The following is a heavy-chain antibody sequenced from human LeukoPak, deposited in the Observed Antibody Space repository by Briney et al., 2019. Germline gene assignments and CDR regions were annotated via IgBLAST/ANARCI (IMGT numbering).Heavy chain of an antibody. CDR1: YGSISRYY. CDR3: ARDRSGSYVYYYYYYMDV. D-gene: IGHD1-26*01. V-gene: IGHV4-4*07. J-gene: IGHJ6*03. CDR2: IYTSGST. Sequence: SPSETLSLTCTVSYGSISRYYWHWVRQPAGKGLEWIGRIYTSGSTNYNPSLKSRVTMSVDTSKNQFSLKLSSVTAADTAVYYCARDRSGSYVYYYYYYMDVWGKGTTVTISS.